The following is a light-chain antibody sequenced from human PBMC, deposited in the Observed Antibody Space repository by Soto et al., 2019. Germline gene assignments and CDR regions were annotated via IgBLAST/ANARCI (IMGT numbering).Light chain of an antibody. J-gene: IGLJ1*01. CDR2: EVS. CDR3: SSYRSSSTV. Sequence: QSALTQPASVSGSPGQSITISCTGTSSDVGGYNYVSWYQQHPGKAPKLMIYEVSNQPSGVSNRFSGSKSDNTASLTISGLQAEDEADYYCSSYRSSSTVFGTGTQLTVL. CDR1: SSDVGGYNY. V-gene: IGLV2-14*01.